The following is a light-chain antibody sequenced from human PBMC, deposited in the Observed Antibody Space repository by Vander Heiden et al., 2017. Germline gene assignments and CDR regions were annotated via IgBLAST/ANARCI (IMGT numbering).Light chain of an antibody. CDR3: QQYGSSPILA. J-gene: IGKJ1*01. V-gene: IGKV3-20*01. CDR2: GAS. Sequence: EIVSTQSPGTLSLSPGERATLSCRASQSVSSSYLAWYQQKPGQAPRLLIYGASSRATGIPDRFSGSGSGTDFTLTISRLEPEDFAVYYCQQYGSSPILAFGQGTKVEIK. CDR1: QSVSSSY.